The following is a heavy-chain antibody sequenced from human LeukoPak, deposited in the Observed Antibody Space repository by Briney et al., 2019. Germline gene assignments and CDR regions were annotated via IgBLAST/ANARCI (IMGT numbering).Heavy chain of an antibody. CDR1: GYNFNNYG. D-gene: IGHD5-18*01. J-gene: IGHJ6*02. CDR2: ISANKGNT. CDR3: ARDPGRYTYGNYHYFGMDV. Sequence: ASVKVSCKASGYNFNNYGFSWVRQAPGQGLEWMGWISANKGNTNSAKKFQGRVTMTTDTLTRTAYMEMRGLRSDDTAVYYCARDPGRYTYGNYHYFGMDVWGQGTTVTVSS. V-gene: IGHV1-18*01.